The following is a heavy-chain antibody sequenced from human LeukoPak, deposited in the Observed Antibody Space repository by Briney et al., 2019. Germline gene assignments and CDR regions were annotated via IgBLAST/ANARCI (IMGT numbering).Heavy chain of an antibody. D-gene: IGHD6-13*01. V-gene: IGHV4-34*01. J-gene: IGHJ5*02. CDR1: GGSFSGYY. CDR2: INHSGST. Sequence: PSETLSLTCAVYGGSFSGYYWSWIRQPPGKVLEWIGEINHSGSTNYNPSLKSRVTISVDTSKNQFSLKLSSVTAADTAVYYCARGRRGIAAAGSRIWFDPWGQGTLVTVSS. CDR3: ARGRRGIAAAGSRIWFDP.